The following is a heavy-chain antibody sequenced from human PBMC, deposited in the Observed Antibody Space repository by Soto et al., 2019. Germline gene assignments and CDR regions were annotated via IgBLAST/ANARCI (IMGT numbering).Heavy chain of an antibody. CDR3: AGGGFSGRYCAY. V-gene: IGHV1-69*01. J-gene: IGHJ4*02. D-gene: IGHD1-26*01. CDR2: IVPISGTV. CDR1: GGTLSSSP. Sequence: QAQLVQSGAEVKKPGSSVRVSSQASGGTLSSSPVISWVRQPPGQGIEWVGGIVPISGTVNYARIFQGRVTFTAYDSTNTVYMDLHSLRSEDTAVYYCAGGGFSGRYCAYWGQGTLVTFSS.